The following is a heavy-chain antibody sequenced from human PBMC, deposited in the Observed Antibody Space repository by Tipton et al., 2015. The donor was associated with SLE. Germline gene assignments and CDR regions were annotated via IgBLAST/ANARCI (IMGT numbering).Heavy chain of an antibody. V-gene: IGHV4-4*08. Sequence: TLSLTCNVSADSISNYYWNWIRQSPGKGLEWIGYIYSTGNTNYNPSLASRVTIPLDTAKNQFSLRLSSVTAADTAVYFCARHHSLLRRFDPWGQGTLVTVSS. D-gene: IGHD5-12*01. CDR1: ADSISNYY. CDR2: IYSTGNT. CDR3: ARHHSLLRRFDP. J-gene: IGHJ5*02.